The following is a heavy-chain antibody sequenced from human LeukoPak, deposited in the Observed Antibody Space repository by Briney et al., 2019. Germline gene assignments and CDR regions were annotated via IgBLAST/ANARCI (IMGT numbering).Heavy chain of an antibody. V-gene: IGHV1-46*01. J-gene: IGHJ4*02. D-gene: IGHD3-3*01. CDR2: IITSGGST. Sequence: ASVKVSCKASGYIFTSLYMHWVRQAPGQGLEWMGVIITSGGSTTYAQKFQGRVTMTRDTSTSTVYMELSSLRSEDTAVYFCARGGSGNGFDYWGQGTLVTVSS. CDR1: GYIFTSLY. CDR3: ARGGSGNGFDY.